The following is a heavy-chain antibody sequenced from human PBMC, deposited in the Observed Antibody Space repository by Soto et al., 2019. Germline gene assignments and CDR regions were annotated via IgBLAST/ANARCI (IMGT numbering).Heavy chain of an antibody. CDR3: AKDGGYSSSWAVDY. CDR2: ISGSGGST. Sequence: GGSLRLSCAASGFTFSSYAMSWVRQAPGKGLEWVSAISGSGGSTYYADSVKGRFTISRDNSKNTLYLQMNSLRAEDTAVYYCAKDGGYSSSWAVDYWGQGTLVTVSS. V-gene: IGHV3-23*01. J-gene: IGHJ4*02. CDR1: GFTFSSYA. D-gene: IGHD6-13*01.